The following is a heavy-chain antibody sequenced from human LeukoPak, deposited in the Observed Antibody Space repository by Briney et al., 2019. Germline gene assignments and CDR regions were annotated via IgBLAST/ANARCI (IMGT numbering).Heavy chain of an antibody. V-gene: IGHV5-51*01. D-gene: IGHD6-13*01. CDR3: ARPRPHSSSWYGGPEHYFDY. J-gene: IGHJ4*02. CDR1: GYSFTSYW. Sequence: GESLKISFQGSGYSFTSYWIGWVRPMPGKGLEWMGIIYPGDSDTRYSPSFQGQVTISADKSISTAYLQWSSLKASDTAMYYCARPRPHSSSWYGGPEHYFDYWGQGTLVTVSS. CDR2: IYPGDSDT.